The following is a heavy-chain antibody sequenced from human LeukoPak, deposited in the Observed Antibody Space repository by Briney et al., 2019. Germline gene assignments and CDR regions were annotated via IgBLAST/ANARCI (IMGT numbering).Heavy chain of an antibody. CDR1: GGSISSGNW. Sequence: SETLSLTCAVSGGSISSGNWWSWVRQTPGKGLEWIGEIYHSGGTNYNPSLKSRVTISVDNSKNQFSLKLSSVTAADTAVYYCARGGTSGYSSTRHFWGGNYYFDYWGQGSLVTVSS. D-gene: IGHD2-2*01. V-gene: IGHV4-4*02. CDR3: ARGGTSGYSSTRHFWGGNYYFDY. CDR2: IYHSGGT. J-gene: IGHJ4*02.